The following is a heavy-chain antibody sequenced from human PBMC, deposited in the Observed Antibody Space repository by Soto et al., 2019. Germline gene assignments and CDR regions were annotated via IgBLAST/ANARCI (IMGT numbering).Heavy chain of an antibody. CDR3: TTGFYYDSSGLWAFDI. Sequence: GGSLRLSCAASGFTFSNAWMSWVRLAPGKGLEWVGRIKSKTDGGTTDYAAPVKGRFTISRDDSKNTLYLQMNSLKTEDTAVYYCTTGFYYDSSGLWAFDIWGQGTMVTVSS. V-gene: IGHV3-15*01. CDR1: GFTFSNAW. J-gene: IGHJ3*02. CDR2: IKSKTDGGTT. D-gene: IGHD3-22*01.